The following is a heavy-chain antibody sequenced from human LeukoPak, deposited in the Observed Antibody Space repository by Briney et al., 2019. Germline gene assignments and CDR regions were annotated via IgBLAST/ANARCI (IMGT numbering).Heavy chain of an antibody. Sequence: ASVKVSCKTSGYTFNNYDITWVRQAPGQGLEWMGWISGYKGNTNYAQKFQGRVTMTTDKSSSTASMELRSLKSDDTAVYYCARGDSIAAAGHDDYWGQGTLVTVSS. V-gene: IGHV1-18*01. CDR3: ARGDSIAAAGHDDY. CDR1: GYTFNNYD. CDR2: ISGYKGNT. D-gene: IGHD6-13*01. J-gene: IGHJ4*02.